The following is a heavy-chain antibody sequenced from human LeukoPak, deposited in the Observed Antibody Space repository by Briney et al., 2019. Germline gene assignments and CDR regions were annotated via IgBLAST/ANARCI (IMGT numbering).Heavy chain of an antibody. CDR2: ISAYNGNT. CDR1: GYSFTDYF. CDR3: ARQGIPYCGGDCYSGDY. Sequence: ASVKVSCKASGYSFTDYFIHWVRQAPGQGLEWMGWISAYNGNTNYAQKLQGRVTMTTDTSTSTAYMELRSLRSDDTAVYYCARQGIPYCGGDCYSGDYWGQGTLVTVSS. D-gene: IGHD2-21*02. V-gene: IGHV1-18*04. J-gene: IGHJ4*02.